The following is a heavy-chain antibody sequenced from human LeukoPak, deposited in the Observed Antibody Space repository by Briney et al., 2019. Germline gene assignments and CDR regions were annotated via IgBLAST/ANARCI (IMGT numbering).Heavy chain of an antibody. Sequence: GASVKVSCKASGYTFTSYYMHWVRQAPGQGLEWMGIINPSGGSTSYAQKFQGRVTMTRDTSTSTVYMELSSLRSEDTAVYYCARCEGESGGSSWFDPWGQGTLVTVSS. V-gene: IGHV1-46*01. D-gene: IGHD2-15*01. J-gene: IGHJ5*02. CDR2: INPSGGST. CDR3: ARCEGESGGSSWFDP. CDR1: GYTFTSYY.